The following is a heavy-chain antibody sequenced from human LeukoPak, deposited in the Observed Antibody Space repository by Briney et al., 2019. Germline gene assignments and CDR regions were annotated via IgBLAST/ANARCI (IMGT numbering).Heavy chain of an antibody. J-gene: IGHJ4*02. CDR1: GGSISSSSYY. CDR3: ARHIYNLNHAKNFDY. CDR2: IYYSGRT. V-gene: IGHV4-39*01. D-gene: IGHD1-14*01. Sequence: PSETLSLTCTVSGGSISSSSYYWGWIRQPPGKGLEWIASIYYSGRTYCNPSLKSRVTISVDTSNNQFSLRLTSVTAADTAVYYCARHIYNLNHAKNFDYWGQGTLVTVSS.